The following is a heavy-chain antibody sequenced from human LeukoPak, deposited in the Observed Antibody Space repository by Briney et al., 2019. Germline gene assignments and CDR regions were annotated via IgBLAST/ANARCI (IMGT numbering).Heavy chain of an antibody. D-gene: IGHD1-26*01. V-gene: IGHV4-38-2*01. Sequence: SETLSLTCAVSVYSLSSGYYWGWIRQPPGKGLDWIGSIYHSESTYYNPSLKSRDTISVDTAKNQFSLKISFVTAADTAVYYCARHRSGSGSYLYYFAYWGQGTLVTVSS. J-gene: IGHJ4*02. CDR2: IYHSEST. CDR3: ARHRSGSGSYLYYFAY. CDR1: VYSLSSGYY.